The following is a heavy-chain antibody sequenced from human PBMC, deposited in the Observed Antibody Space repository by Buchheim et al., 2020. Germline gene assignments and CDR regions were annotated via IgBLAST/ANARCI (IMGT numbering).Heavy chain of an antibody. CDR1: GFTFSDYY. J-gene: IGHJ6*02. CDR2: ISSSGSTI. D-gene: IGHD3-3*01. V-gene: IGHV3-11*01. CDR3: AREKITIFGVVVLCRYGMDV. Sequence: QVQLVESGGGLVKPGGSLRLSCAASGFTFSDYYMSWIRQAPGKGLEWVSYISSSGSTIYYADSVKGRFTISRHNAKHSLYLQMNSLRAEDTAVYYCAREKITIFGVVVLCRYGMDVWGQGTT.